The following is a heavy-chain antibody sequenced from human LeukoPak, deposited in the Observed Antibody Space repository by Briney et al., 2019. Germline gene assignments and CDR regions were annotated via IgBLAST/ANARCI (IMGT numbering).Heavy chain of an antibody. CDR1: GFTVSANY. V-gene: IGHV3-23*01. D-gene: IGHD6-13*01. Sequence: GGSLRLSCAASGFTVSANYMSWVRQAPGKGLEWVSATSGSGGSTYYADSVKGRFTISRDNSKNTLYLQMNRLRAEDTAVYYCAKGGSSWYDYFDYWGQGTLVTVSS. J-gene: IGHJ4*02. CDR2: TSGSGGST. CDR3: AKGGSSWYDYFDY.